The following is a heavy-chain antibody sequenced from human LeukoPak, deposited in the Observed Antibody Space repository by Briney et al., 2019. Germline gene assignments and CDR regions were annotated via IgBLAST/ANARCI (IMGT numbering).Heavy chain of an antibody. V-gene: IGHV3-7*02. CDR2: IKEDGSAK. Sequence: PGGSLRPSCAASGFTFSSSWMTWVRQAPGKGLEWVGDIKEDGSAKHYVDSVKGRFTIARDNSKNTLYLQMNSLRAEDTAVYSCARASGPFDYWGQGTLVTVSS. J-gene: IGHJ4*02. D-gene: IGHD3-10*01. CDR3: ARASGPFDY. CDR1: GFTFSSSW.